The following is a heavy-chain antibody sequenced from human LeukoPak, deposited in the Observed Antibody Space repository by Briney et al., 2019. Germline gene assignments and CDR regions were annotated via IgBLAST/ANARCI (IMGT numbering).Heavy chain of an antibody. CDR1: GGSISSYY. D-gene: IGHD1-26*01. CDR2: IYTSGST. Sequence: PSETLSLTCTVSGGSISSYYWSWIRQPAGKGLEWIGRIYTSGSTNYNPSLKSRVTMSVDTSKNQFSLKLSSVTAADTAVYYCARDLLSGSRNWFDPWGQGTLVTVSS. V-gene: IGHV4-4*07. J-gene: IGHJ5*02. CDR3: ARDLLSGSRNWFDP.